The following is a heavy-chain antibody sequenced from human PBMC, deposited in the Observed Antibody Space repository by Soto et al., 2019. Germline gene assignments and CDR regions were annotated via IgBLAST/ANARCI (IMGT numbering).Heavy chain of an antibody. D-gene: IGHD6-13*01. CDR1: GGSISSGGYY. J-gene: IGHJ3*02. Sequence: SETLSLTCTVSGGSISSGGYYWSWIRQHPGKGLEWIGYIYYSGSTYYNPSLKSRVTISVDTSKNQFSLKLSSVTAADTAVYYCARDSRVAAAGPRRVGAFAIWGQGTMVTVSS. CDR2: IYYSGST. V-gene: IGHV4-31*03. CDR3: ARDSRVAAAGPRRVGAFAI.